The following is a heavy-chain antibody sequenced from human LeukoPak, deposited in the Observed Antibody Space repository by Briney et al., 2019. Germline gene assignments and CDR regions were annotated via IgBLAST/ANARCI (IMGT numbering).Heavy chain of an antibody. CDR1: EFTFSSYG. CDR3: ARDKSPYYFDY. V-gene: IGHV3-33*01. Sequence: GGSLRLSCAASEFTFSSYGMHWVRQVPGKGLEWVAVIWNDGSQKYYADSVKGRFTISRDNSKNTLYLQMNSLRAEDTAVYYCARDKSPYYFDYWGQGTLLTVSS. CDR2: IWNDGSQK. J-gene: IGHJ4*02.